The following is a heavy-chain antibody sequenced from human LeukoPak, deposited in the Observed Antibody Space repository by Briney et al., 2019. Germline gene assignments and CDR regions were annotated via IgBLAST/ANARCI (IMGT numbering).Heavy chain of an antibody. CDR2: ISPSSTTI. J-gene: IGHJ6*03. D-gene: IGHD4-17*01. V-gene: IGHV3-48*04. CDR3: ARIRGPTVYTYYMDV. Sequence: PGQSLRLSCAASGFTFRGHGMNWVRQAPGKGLEWVSYISPSSTTIYYAESVQGRFTVSRDDAKNSLYLQVNSLSAEGTAVYYCARIRGPTVYTYYMDVWGKGTAVTVSS. CDR1: GFTFRGHG.